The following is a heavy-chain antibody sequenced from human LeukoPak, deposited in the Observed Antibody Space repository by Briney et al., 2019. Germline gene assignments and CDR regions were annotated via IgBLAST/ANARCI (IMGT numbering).Heavy chain of an antibody. Sequence: ASVKVSCKASGYTFTSYYMHWVRQAPGQGLEWMGRISAYNGGTAYAQKFQGRVTMTTDSSTPTAYMDLASLTSDDTAVYYCARGGTYYPCIDYWGQGTLVTVSS. J-gene: IGHJ4*01. V-gene: IGHV1-18*04. CDR3: ARGGTYYPCIDY. D-gene: IGHD1-26*01. CDR2: ISAYNGGT. CDR1: GYTFTSYY.